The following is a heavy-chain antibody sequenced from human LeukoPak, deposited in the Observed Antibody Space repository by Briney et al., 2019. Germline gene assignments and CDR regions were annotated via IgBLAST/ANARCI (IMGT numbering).Heavy chain of an antibody. D-gene: IGHD1-7*01. V-gene: IGHV3-21*01. CDR1: GFTFSSYS. CDR2: ISSSSSSYI. Sequence: GGSLRLSCAASGFTFSSYSMNWVRQAPGKGLEWVSCISSSSSSYIYYADSVKRRFTISRDNAKNSLYLQMNSLRVEDTAVYYCARAHNWKYGTFDYWGQGTLVTVSS. J-gene: IGHJ4*02. CDR3: ARAHNWKYGTFDY.